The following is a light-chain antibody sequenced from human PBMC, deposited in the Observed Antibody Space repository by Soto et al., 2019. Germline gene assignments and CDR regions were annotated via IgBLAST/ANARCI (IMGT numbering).Light chain of an antibody. J-gene: IGLJ1*01. CDR2: DVS. Sequence: QSALTQPASVSGSPGQSITISCTGTSSYVGGYNYVSWYQQRPGKAPKLMIYDVSNRPSGVSNRFSGSKSGNTASLTISGLQAEDEADYYCSSYTSSSTLYVFGTGTKVTVL. CDR3: SSYTSSSTLYV. CDR1: SSYVGGYNY. V-gene: IGLV2-14*01.